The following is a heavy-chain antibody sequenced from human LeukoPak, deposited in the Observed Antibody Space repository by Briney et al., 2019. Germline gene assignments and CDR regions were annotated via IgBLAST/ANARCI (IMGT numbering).Heavy chain of an antibody. CDR1: GGSISSGDNY. D-gene: IGHD3-3*01. CDR2: IYYSGST. Sequence: PSQTLSLTCTVSGGSISSGDNYWSWIRQPPGKGLEWIGYIYYSGSTYYNPSLKSRVTISVDTSKNQFSLKLSSVTAADTAVYYCARVFLAHDFWSGLDYWGQGTLVTVSS. J-gene: IGHJ4*02. CDR3: ARVFLAHDFWSGLDY. V-gene: IGHV4-30-4*08.